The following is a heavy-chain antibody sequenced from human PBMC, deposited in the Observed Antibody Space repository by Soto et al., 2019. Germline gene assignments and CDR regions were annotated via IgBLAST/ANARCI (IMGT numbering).Heavy chain of an antibody. CDR1: GGTFSSYA. CDR3: ARGDRRVGVKRRLAPFEP. V-gene: IGHV1-69*10. J-gene: IGHJ5*02. Sequence: ASVKVSCKASGGTFSSYAISWVRQAPGQGLEWMGGIIHILGIANYAQKFQGRVTITADKSTSTAYMELSSLRSEDTAVYYCARGDRRVGVKRRLAPFEPWGQGTLVTV. D-gene: IGHD3-10*01. CDR2: IIHILGIA.